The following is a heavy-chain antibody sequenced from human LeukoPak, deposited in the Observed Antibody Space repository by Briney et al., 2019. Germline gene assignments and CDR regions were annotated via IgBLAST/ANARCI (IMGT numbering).Heavy chain of an antibody. D-gene: IGHD1-26*01. J-gene: IGHJ4*02. CDR1: GYSFTGYY. CDR3: ARSRIVGGTHFDY. CDR2: INPNPGST. V-gene: IGHV1-2*06. Sequence: EASVKVSCKASGYSFTGYYIHWVRQAPGQGPEWMGRINPNPGSTNYAQKFQGGVTMTRDTSVSTAYMELSRLRSDDTAVYYCARSRIVGGTHFDYWGQGALVTVSS.